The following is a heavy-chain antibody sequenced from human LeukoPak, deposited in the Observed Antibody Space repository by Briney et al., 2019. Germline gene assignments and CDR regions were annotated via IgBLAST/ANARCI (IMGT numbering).Heavy chain of an antibody. V-gene: IGHV3-30*02. J-gene: IGHJ3*02. CDR3: AKGGVSPAYSHIFDI. CDR1: GFTFSSYG. D-gene: IGHD2-2*01. CDR2: IRYDGSDK. Sequence: GGSLRLPCAASGFTFSSYGMHWVRQAPGKGLEWVTFIRYDGSDKYYADSVKGRFTISRDNSKNTLYLQMNSLRAEETAFYYCAKGGVSPAYSHIFDIWGQGTIVTVSS.